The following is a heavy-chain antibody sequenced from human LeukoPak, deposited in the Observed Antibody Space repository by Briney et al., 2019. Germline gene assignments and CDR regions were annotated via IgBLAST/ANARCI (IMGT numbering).Heavy chain of an antibody. CDR2: INHSGST. CDR3: ARSAMRPYYYYYYGMDV. CDR1: GGSFSEYS. D-gene: IGHD2-2*01. V-gene: IGHV4-34*01. Sequence: PSETLSLTCAVYGGSFSEYSGSWIRQPPGKGLEWIGKINHSGSTNYNPSLKSRVTISVDTSKNQFSLKLSSVTAADTAVYYCARSAMRPYYYYYYGMDVWGQGTTVTVSS. J-gene: IGHJ6*02.